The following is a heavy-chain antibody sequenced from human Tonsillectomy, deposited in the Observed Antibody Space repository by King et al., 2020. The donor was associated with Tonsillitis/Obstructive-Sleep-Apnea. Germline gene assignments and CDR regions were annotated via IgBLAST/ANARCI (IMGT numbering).Heavy chain of an antibody. D-gene: IGHD7-27*01. CDR1: GSISSSSYY. Sequence: QLQESGPGLVKPSETLSLTCGSISSSSYYWGWIRQPPGKGLEWIGTIYYSGTTYYNPYLKSRVTISVDTSKNQFSLKVSSVTAADTAVYYCATTLRGELGSFDYWGQGTLVTVSS. V-gene: IGHV4-39*01. J-gene: IGHJ4*02. CDR3: ATTLRGELGSFDY. CDR2: IYYSGTT.